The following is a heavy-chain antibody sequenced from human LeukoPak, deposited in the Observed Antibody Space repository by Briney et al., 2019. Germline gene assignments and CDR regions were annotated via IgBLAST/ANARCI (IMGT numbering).Heavy chain of an antibody. Sequence: SETLSLTCIVSGSSISNYYWSWIRQPAGKGLEWIGRIYTSGSTNYNPSLKSRVTISLDTSKNQFSLRLSSVTAADTAVYYCASDSSGDGCSSGYNWGQGTLVTVSS. CDR2: IYTSGST. V-gene: IGHV4-4*07. J-gene: IGHJ4*02. D-gene: IGHD6-25*01. CDR3: ASDSSGDGCSSGYN. CDR1: GSSISNYY.